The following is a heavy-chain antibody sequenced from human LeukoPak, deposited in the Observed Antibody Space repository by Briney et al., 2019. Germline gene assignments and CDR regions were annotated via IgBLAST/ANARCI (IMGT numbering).Heavy chain of an antibody. D-gene: IGHD3-10*01. J-gene: IGHJ5*02. CDR3: ARELLWFGESPPYRGFDP. CDR2: ISAYNGNT. CDR1: GYTFTSYG. V-gene: IGHV1-18*04. Sequence: ASVKVSCKASGYTFTSYGISWVRQAPGQGLEWMGWISAYNGNTSYAQKLQGRVTMTTDTSTSTAYMELRSLRSDDTAVYYCARELLWFGESPPYRGFDPWGQGTLVTVSS.